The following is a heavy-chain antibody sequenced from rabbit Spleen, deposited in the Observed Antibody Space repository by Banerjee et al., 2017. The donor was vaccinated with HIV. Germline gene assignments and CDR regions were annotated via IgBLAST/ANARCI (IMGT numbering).Heavy chain of an antibody. CDR3: ARAGEGGDGYLNL. CDR2: IYTGSSGTT. D-gene: IGHD5-1*01. Sequence: QEQLEESGGDLVKPEGSLTLTCTASGFSFSNGYDMCWVRQAPGKGLEWIACIYTGSSGTTYYASWAKGRFTISRTSSTTVTLQMASLTVADTATYFCARAGEGGDGYLNLWGPGTLVTVS. CDR1: GFSFSNGYD. V-gene: IGHV1S45*01. J-gene: IGHJ4*01.